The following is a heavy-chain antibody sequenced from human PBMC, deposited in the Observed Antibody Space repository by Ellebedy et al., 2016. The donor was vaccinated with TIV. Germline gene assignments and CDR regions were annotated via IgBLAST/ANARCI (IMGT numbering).Heavy chain of an antibody. CDR1: DDSVSSDNY. D-gene: IGHD2-8*01. J-gene: IGHJ6*02. CDR3: ARDYGTSGSYYYYYGMDV. Sequence: SETLSLXXTVFDDSVSSDNYWGWFRQSPGKGLEWIGSIYRSGSTHYNPSLKSRVTISVDTSKNQFSLKLNSVTAADTAVYYCARDYGTSGSYYYYYGMDVWGQGTTVTVS. V-gene: IGHV4-38-2*02. CDR2: IYRSGST.